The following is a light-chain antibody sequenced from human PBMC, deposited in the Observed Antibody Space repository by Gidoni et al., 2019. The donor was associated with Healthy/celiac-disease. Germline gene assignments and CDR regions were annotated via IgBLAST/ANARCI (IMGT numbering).Light chain of an antibody. CDR3: QAWDSSTVV. CDR1: KLGDKY. J-gene: IGLJ2*01. CDR2: QDS. V-gene: IGLV3-1*01. Sequence: SYDLTQPPQASVSPGQTASITCSGDKLGDKYACWYEQKAGQSPVLVIYQDSKRPSGIPERFSGSNSGNTATLTISGTQAMDEADYYCQAWDSSTVVFGGGTKLTVL.